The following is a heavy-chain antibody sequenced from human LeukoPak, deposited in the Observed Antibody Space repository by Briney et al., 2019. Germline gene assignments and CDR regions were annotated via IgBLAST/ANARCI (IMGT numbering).Heavy chain of an antibody. J-gene: IGHJ4*02. Sequence: GGSLRLSCVGSGFVFHQAWMSWVRQAPGKGPEWVSYISSSGSTIYYADSVKGRFTISRDNAKNSLYLQMNSLRAEDTAVYYCARGVFYSSSSSFDYWGQGTLVTVSS. CDR3: ARGVFYSSSSSFDY. D-gene: IGHD6-6*01. CDR2: ISSSGSTI. CDR1: GFVFHQAW. V-gene: IGHV3-11*01.